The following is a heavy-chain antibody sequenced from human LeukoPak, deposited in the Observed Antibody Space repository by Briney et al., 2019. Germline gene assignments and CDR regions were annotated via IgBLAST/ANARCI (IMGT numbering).Heavy chain of an antibody. Sequence: SETLSLTCAVYGGSFSGYYWSWIRQPPGKGLEWIGEINHSGSTNYNPSLKSRVTISVDMSKNQFSLKLSSVTAADTAVYYCAKGDYVWGSYRCNWFDPWGQGTLVTVSS. CDR2: INHSGST. V-gene: IGHV4-34*01. CDR1: GGSFSGYY. D-gene: IGHD3-16*02. CDR3: AKGDYVWGSYRCNWFDP. J-gene: IGHJ5*02.